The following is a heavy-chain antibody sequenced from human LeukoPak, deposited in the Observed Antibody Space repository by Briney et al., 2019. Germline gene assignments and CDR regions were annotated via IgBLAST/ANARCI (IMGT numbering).Heavy chain of an antibody. CDR1: GGSISSSSYY. V-gene: IGHV4-39*01. CDR3: ARHRYDFWSGYRRPFDY. D-gene: IGHD3-3*01. Sequence: SETLSLTCTVSGGSISSSSYYWCWIRQHPGKGLEWIGSIYYSGSTYYNPSLKSRVTISVDTSKNQFSLKLSSVTAADTAVYYCARHRYDFWSGYRRPFDYWGQGTLVTVSS. J-gene: IGHJ4*02. CDR2: IYYSGST.